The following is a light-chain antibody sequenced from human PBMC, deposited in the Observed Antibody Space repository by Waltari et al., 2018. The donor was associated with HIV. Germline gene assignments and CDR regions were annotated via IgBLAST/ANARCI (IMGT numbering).Light chain of an antibody. CDR1: QRVLYASDNKNS. CDR2: WAS. Sequence: DIMMTQSPDSLAVSLGERATINCRSSQRVLYASDNKNSLAWYQQKPGQPPKVLIYWASFRESGVPDRFSGSGSGTVFTLTINNVQAEDVATYYCHQYYATSWTFGRGTRVEI. CDR3: HQYYATSWT. V-gene: IGKV4-1*01. J-gene: IGKJ1*01.